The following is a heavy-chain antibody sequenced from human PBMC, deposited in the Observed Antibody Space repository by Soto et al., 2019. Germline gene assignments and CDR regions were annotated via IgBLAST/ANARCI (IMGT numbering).Heavy chain of an antibody. CDR2: ISSNSDYI. CDR1: GFTFSSYS. CDR3: ARCLDEGATRYFQL. V-gene: IGHV3-21*01. Sequence: EVQLVESGGGLVKPGGSLRLSCAASGFTFSSYSMNWVRQAPGKGLEWVSSISSNSDYIFYADSVKGRFTSSRDNAKNSLYLHMNSLRAEDTAVYYCARCLDEGATRYFQLWGQGTLVTVSS. J-gene: IGHJ1*01. D-gene: IGHD1-26*01.